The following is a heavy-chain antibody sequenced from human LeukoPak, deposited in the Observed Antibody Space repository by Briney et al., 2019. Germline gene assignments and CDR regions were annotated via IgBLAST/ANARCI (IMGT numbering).Heavy chain of an antibody. V-gene: IGHV3-15*01. CDR3: TTGGYSYPY. D-gene: IGHD5-18*01. CDR2: IKSKNDGGTT. CDR1: GFTFTNAW. J-gene: IGHJ4*02. Sequence: GGSLRLSCAASGFTFTNAWMSWVRQASGKGLEWVGRIKSKNDGGTTDYAAPVKGRFTISRDDSKNTLYLQMNSLKTEDTAVYFCTTGGYSYPYWGQGTLVTVSS.